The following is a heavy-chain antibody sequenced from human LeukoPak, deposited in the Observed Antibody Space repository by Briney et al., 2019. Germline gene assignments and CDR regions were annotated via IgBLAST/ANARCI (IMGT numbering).Heavy chain of an antibody. Sequence: PSETLSLTCTVSGDSIRSYYWSWIRQPPGKGLEWIGYIYYSGSTSYNPSLKSRVTISVDTSKNQFSLKLSSVTAADTAVYYCARLPRWPQSGTDSPDYWGQGTLVTVSS. J-gene: IGHJ4*02. CDR1: GDSIRSYY. CDR2: IYYSGST. V-gene: IGHV4-59*08. D-gene: IGHD5-24*01. CDR3: ARLPRWPQSGTDSPDY.